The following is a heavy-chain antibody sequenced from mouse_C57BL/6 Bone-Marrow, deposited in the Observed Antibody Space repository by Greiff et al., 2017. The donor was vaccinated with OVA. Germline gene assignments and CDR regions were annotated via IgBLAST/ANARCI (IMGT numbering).Heavy chain of an antibody. CDR3: AVYYPWFAY. J-gene: IGHJ3*01. D-gene: IGHD1-1*01. CDR2: IYPRSGNT. CDR1: GYTFTSYG. Sequence: VQLQQSGAELARPGASVKLSCKASGYTFTSYGISWVKQSTGQGLEWIGEIYPRSGNTYYNEKFKGKATLTADKSSSTAYMELRSLTSEDSAVYFCAVYYPWFAYWGQGTLVTVSA. V-gene: IGHV1-81*01.